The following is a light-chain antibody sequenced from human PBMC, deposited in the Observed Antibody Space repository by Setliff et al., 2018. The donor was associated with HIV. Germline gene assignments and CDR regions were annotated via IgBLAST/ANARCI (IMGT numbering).Light chain of an antibody. CDR1: SSDVGTYKR. J-gene: IGLJ1*01. V-gene: IGLV2-18*02. Sequence: QSALAQPPSVSGSPGQSVTISCTGTSSDVGTYKRVSWYQQPPGTAPKLLIYEVTNRPSGVPDRFSGSKSGNTASLTISGLQAEDEAEYYCCSYAGASIQYIFGVGTKVTVL. CDR2: EVT. CDR3: CSYAGASIQYI.